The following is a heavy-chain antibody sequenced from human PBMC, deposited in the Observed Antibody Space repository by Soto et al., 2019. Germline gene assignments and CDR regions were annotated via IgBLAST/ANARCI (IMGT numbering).Heavy chain of an antibody. Sequence: QVQLQQWGAGLVKPSETLSLSCAVYGQSFSGHSWAWIRQSPGKGLEWIGEINESGSTYYNPSLKSRVTISAATSKNQFSLKLSSVRAADTAVYFCARGSGIVALPGELEDVNYDYWGQGTLVNVSS. V-gene: IGHV4-34*01. CDR1: GQSFSGHS. D-gene: IGHD1-1*01. CDR2: INESGST. J-gene: IGHJ4*02. CDR3: ARGSGIVALPGELEDVNYDY.